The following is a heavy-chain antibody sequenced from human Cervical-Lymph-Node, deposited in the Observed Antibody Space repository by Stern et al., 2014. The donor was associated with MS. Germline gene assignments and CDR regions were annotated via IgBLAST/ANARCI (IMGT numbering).Heavy chain of an antibody. D-gene: IGHD3-9*01. CDR2: IIPIFGTA. CDR3: ARDGRHTDNYGLDV. CDR1: GGTFNVYA. Sequence: QVQLVQSGAEVKKPGSSVKISCKASGGTFNVYAINWLRQTPGQGLEWMGGIIPIFGTANYAQKFQVRVTITADESTRTSSMQLSSLRFDDTAVYYCARDGRHTDNYGLDVWGQGTTVTVSS. J-gene: IGHJ6*02. V-gene: IGHV1-69*01.